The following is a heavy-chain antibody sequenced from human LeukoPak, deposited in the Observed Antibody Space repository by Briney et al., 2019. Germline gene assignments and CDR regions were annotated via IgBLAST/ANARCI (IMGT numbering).Heavy chain of an antibody. CDR2: ISYDGTKI. Sequence: PGRSLRLSCAASGFTLTDYGMHWVRQAPGKGLEWVAVISYDGTKISYADSVKGRFTISRDKSRNTLYLQMNSLGSEDTAVYYCATDRVVGATVRYFQHWGQGTLVTVSS. CDR1: GFTLTDYG. V-gene: IGHV3-30*03. J-gene: IGHJ1*01. D-gene: IGHD1-26*01. CDR3: ATDRVVGATVRYFQH.